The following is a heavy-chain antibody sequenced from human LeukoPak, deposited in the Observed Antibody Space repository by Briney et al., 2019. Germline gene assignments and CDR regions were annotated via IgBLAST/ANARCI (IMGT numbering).Heavy chain of an antibody. Sequence: EASVKVSCKVSGSTLTEFSMHCVRQAPGKGLGWMGGYGPEDGETIYAQNFQGRVTMTDDSSTDTVYMDLSSLRSEDTAMYYCATDNFEYWGQGTQVTVSS. CDR1: GSTLTEFS. V-gene: IGHV1-24*01. CDR3: ATDNFEY. J-gene: IGHJ4*02. CDR2: YGPEDGET.